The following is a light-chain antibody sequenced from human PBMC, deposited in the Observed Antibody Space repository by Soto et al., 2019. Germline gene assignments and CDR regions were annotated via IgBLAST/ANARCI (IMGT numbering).Light chain of an antibody. CDR2: DVS. J-gene: IGLJ1*01. V-gene: IGLV2-14*03. CDR1: SSDVGGYNY. Sequence: QSALTQPASVSESPGQSIAISCTGTSSDVGGYNYVSWYQHHPGKAPTVMIYDVSNRPSGVSDRFSGSKSGNTASLTISGLQADDEADYYCSSYTSSSTYVFGTGTKVTVL. CDR3: SSYTSSSTYV.